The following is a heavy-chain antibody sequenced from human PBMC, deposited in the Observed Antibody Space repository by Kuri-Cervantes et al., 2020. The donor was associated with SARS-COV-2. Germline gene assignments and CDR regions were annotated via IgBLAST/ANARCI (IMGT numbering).Heavy chain of an antibody. J-gene: IGHJ6*03. CDR2: ISSSSSTI. D-gene: IGHD3-10*01. V-gene: IGHV3-48*01. CDR3: AGDHYYYYYMDV. CDR1: GFTFSSYS. Sequence: SCAASGFTFSSYSMNWVRQAPGKGLEWVSYISSSSSTIYYADSVKGRFTISRDNAKNSLYLQMNSLGAEDTAVYYCAGDHYYYYYMDVWGKGTTVTVSS.